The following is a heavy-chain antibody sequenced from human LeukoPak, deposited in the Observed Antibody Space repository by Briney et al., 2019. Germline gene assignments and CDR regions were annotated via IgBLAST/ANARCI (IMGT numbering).Heavy chain of an antibody. V-gene: IGHV3-48*01. CDR1: GFTFSSYS. J-gene: IGHJ4*02. CDR3: ARDEDDYVWGSYRLLDY. CDR2: ISSSSSTI. D-gene: IGHD3-16*02. Sequence: GGSLRLSCAASGFTFSSYSMNWVRQAPGKGLEWVSYISSSSSTIYYADSVKGRFTISRDNAKNSLYLQMNSLRAEDTAVYYCARDEDDYVWGSYRLLDYWGQGTLVTVSS.